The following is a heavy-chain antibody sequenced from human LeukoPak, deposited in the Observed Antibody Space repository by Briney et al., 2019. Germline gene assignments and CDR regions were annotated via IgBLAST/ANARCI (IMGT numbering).Heavy chain of an antibody. CDR1: GGSISSGNW. Sequence: SETLSLTCAVSGGSISSGNWWSWVRQPPGKGLEWIGEIYHSGSTNYNPSLKSRVTISVDKSKNQFSLKLSSVTAADTAVYYCAREGIAVADTYYYYYMDVWGKGTWVTVSS. J-gene: IGHJ6*03. V-gene: IGHV4-4*02. CDR3: AREGIAVADTYYYYYMDV. D-gene: IGHD6-19*01. CDR2: IYHSGST.